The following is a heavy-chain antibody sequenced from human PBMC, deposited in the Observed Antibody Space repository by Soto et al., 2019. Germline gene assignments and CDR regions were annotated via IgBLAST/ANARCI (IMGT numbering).Heavy chain of an antibody. V-gene: IGHV4-39*01. D-gene: IGHD3-16*01. J-gene: IGHJ4*02. Sequence: PSETLSLTCTVSGGSISSGDYYWSWIRQPPGKGLEWIGFIYYSGSTYYNPSLKSRVTISVDTSKNQFSLKLSSVTAADTAVYYCARHYVGVNYFDYWGQGTLVTVSS. CDR2: IYYSGST. CDR1: GGSISSGDYY. CDR3: ARHYVGVNYFDY.